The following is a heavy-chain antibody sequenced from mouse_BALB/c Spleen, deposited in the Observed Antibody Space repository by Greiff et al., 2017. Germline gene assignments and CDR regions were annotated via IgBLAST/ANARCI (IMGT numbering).Heavy chain of an antibody. J-gene: IGHJ4*01. CDR3: ARDYYGSSYAMDY. V-gene: IGHV2-6-2*01. D-gene: IGHD1-1*01. CDR2: IWSDGST. CDR1: GFSLTSYG. Sequence: QVQLKESGPDLVAPSQSLSITCTVSGFSLTSYGVHWVRQPPGKGLEWLVVIWSDGSTTYNSALKSRLSISKDNSTSQVFLKMNSLQTDDTAMYYCARDYYGSSYAMDYWGQGTSVTVSS.